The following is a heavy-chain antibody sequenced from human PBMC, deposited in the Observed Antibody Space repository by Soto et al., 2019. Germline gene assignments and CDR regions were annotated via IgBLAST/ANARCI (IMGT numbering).Heavy chain of an antibody. CDR1: GASIMNYY. J-gene: IGHJ4*02. D-gene: IGHD6-13*01. CDR2: VYYSGNT. V-gene: IGHV4-59*08. CDR3: ARSWYSSSWHGSSFDS. Sequence: LSLTCSVSGASIMNYYWNWIRQSPGKGLEWIGCVYYSGNTNYNPSLKSRLTISMDTSKNQFSVRLSSVSAADTAVYYCARSWYSSSWHGSSFDSWGQGTLVTVSS.